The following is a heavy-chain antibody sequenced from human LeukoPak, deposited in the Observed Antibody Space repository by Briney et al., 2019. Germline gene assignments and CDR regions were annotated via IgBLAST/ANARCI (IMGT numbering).Heavy chain of an antibody. D-gene: IGHD3-10*01. CDR2: ISGYHTNT. Sequence: ASVKVSCKASGYTFINYGISWVRQAPGQGLEWMGWISGYHTNTNYAQKLQGRVTMTTDTSTSTAYMELRSLTADDTAVYYCAGGSGSYHYWGQGTLVTVSS. CDR3: AGGSGSYHY. J-gene: IGHJ4*02. V-gene: IGHV1-18*01. CDR1: GYTFINYG.